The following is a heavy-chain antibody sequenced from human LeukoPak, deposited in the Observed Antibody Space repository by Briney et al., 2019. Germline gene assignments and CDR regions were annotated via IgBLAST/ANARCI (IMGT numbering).Heavy chain of an antibody. CDR1: GFTFSSYW. CDR3: ARGSTYSSGWYTGFDY. J-gene: IGHJ4*02. CDR2: ITSSSSYI. D-gene: IGHD6-19*01. Sequence: GGSLRLSCAPSGFTFSSYWMNWVRQAPGKGLEWVSSITSSSSYIYYADSVKGRFTISRDNAKKSVYLQMNSLRAEDTAVYYCARGSTYSSGWYTGFDYWGQGTLVTVSS. V-gene: IGHV3-21*01.